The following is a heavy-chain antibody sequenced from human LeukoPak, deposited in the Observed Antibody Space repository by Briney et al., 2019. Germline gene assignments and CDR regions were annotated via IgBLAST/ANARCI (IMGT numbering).Heavy chain of an antibody. Sequence: SETLSLTCTVSGGSISSYYWSWIRQPPGKGLEWIGYIYYSGSTNYNPSLKSRVTISVDTSKNQFSLKLSSVTAADTAVYYCARGFYDYVWGSYRQSGDWFDPWGQGTLVTVSS. CDR2: IYYSGST. V-gene: IGHV4-59*12. CDR1: GGSISSYY. D-gene: IGHD3-16*02. CDR3: ARGFYDYVWGSYRQSGDWFDP. J-gene: IGHJ5*02.